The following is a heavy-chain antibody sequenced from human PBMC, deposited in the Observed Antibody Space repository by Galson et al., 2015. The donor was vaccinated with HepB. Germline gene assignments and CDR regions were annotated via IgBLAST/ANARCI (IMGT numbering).Heavy chain of an antibody. Sequence: SLRLSCAASGFTFSDYYMSWIRQAPGKGLEWVSYISSSSSYTNYADSVKGRFTISRDNAKNSLYLQMNSLRAEDTAVYYCARASRGTAMVGQWRLFDYWGQGTLVTVSS. D-gene: IGHD5-18*01. CDR2: ISSSSSYT. V-gene: IGHV3-11*06. CDR1: GFTFSDYY. CDR3: ARASRGTAMVGQWRLFDY. J-gene: IGHJ4*02.